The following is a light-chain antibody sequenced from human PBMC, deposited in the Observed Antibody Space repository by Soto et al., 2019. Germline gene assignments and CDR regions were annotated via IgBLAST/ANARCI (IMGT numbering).Light chain of an antibody. Sequence: QSALTQPASVSGSPGQSITVSCTGTTSNVGRYNLDSWYQHHPGKPPTLMIYEGTQRPSGVSNRFSGSKSGNTASLTISGLQAEDEADYYCCSYAGSSTVVFGGGTKLTVL. V-gene: IGLV2-23*01. J-gene: IGLJ2*01. CDR1: TSNVGRYNL. CDR3: CSYAGSSTVV. CDR2: EGT.